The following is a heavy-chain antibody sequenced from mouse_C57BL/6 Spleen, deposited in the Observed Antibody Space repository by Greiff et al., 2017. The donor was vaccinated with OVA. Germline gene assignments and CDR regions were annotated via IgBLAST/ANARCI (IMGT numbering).Heavy chain of an antibody. J-gene: IGHJ1*03. CDR3: ARSAGYFDV. CDR2: IDPSDSYT. Sequence: KESCKASGYTFTSYWMQWVKQRPGQGLEWIGEIDPSDSYTNYNQKFKGKATLTVDTSSSTAYMQLSSLTSEDSAVYYCARSAGYFDVWGTGTTVTVSS. CDR1: GYTFTSYW. V-gene: IGHV1-50*01.